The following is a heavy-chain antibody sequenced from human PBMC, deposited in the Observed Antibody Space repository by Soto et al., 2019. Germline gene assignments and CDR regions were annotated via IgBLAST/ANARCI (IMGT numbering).Heavy chain of an antibody. J-gene: IGHJ6*02. D-gene: IGHD1-1*01. V-gene: IGHV3-11*01. CDR2: ISSSGSTI. CDR1: GFTFSDYY. Sequence: GGSLRLSCAASGFTFSDYYMSWIRHAPGKGLEWVSYISSSGSTIYYADSVKGRFTISRDNAKNSLYLQMNSLRAEDTAVYYCARDSNWNTPYYYYYGMDVWGQGTTVTVSS. CDR3: ARDSNWNTPYYYYYGMDV.